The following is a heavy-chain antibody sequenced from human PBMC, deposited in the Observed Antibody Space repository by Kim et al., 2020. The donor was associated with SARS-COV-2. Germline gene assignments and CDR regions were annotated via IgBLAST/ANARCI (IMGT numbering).Heavy chain of an antibody. CDR2: ISSSSTTM. D-gene: IGHD3-10*01. J-gene: IGHJ6*01. Sequence: GGSLRLSCEVSGFNFNSYSMNWVRQAPGKGLEWVSYISSSSTTMYYADSVRGRFTISRDNAKNSLFLQMNSLRDEDTAVYYCAGCPLSMTMVRGMITTTLFYYYKMDAWGQGTTVTVSS. V-gene: IGHV3-48*02. CDR1: GFNFNSYS. CDR3: AGCPLSMTMVRGMITTTLFYYYKMDA.